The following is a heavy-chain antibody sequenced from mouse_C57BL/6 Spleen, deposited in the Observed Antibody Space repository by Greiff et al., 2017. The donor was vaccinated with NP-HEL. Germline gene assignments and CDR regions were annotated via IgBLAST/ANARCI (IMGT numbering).Heavy chain of an antibody. Sequence: EVKVVESGGGLVKPGGSLKLSCAASGFTFSSYAMSWVRQTPEKRLEWVATISDGGSYTYYPDNVKGRFTISRDNAKNNLYLQMSHLKSEDTAMYYCARGGGYSAWFAYWGQGTLVTVSA. V-gene: IGHV5-4*03. CDR3: ARGGGYSAWFAY. J-gene: IGHJ3*01. CDR2: ISDGGSYT. CDR1: GFTFSSYA. D-gene: IGHD2-3*01.